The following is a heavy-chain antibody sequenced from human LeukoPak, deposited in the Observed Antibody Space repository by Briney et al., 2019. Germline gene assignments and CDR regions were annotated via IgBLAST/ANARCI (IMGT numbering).Heavy chain of an antibody. CDR3: TTDEDWNYARKDV. J-gene: IGHJ6*02. CDR1: GFTFNYAW. Sequence: GGSLRLSCAASGFTFNYAWLSWVRQVPGKGLEWVGQTVSEIDGGTTDYATPVKGRFTISRDDSKSTLYLQMNSLKIEDTAVYYCTTDEDWNYARKDVWGQGATVIVSS. D-gene: IGHD1-7*01. CDR2: TVSEIDGGTT. V-gene: IGHV3-15*04.